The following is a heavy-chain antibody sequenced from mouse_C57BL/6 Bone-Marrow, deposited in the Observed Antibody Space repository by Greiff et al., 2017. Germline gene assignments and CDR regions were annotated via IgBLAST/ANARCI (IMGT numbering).Heavy chain of an antibody. Sequence: EVQRVESGEGLVKPGGSLKLSCAASGFTFSSYAMSWVRQTPEKRLEWVAYISRGGDYIYYADTLKGRFTISRENARNTLYLQMSSLKAEDTAMYYCTRYYYGSSHWYFDVWGTGTTVTVSS. CDR2: ISRGGDYI. CDR3: TRYYYGSSHWYFDV. D-gene: IGHD1-1*01. J-gene: IGHJ1*03. V-gene: IGHV5-9-1*02. CDR1: GFTFSSYA.